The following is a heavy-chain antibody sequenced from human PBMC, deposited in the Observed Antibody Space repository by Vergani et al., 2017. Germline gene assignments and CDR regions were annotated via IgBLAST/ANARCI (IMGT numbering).Heavy chain of an antibody. J-gene: IGHJ4*02. Sequence: EVQLVESGGGLVQPGRSLRLSCAASGFTFDDYAMHWVRQAPGKGLEWVSGISWNSGSIGYADTVKGRFTISRDNAKNSLYLQMNSLRAADTALYYCAKDTTAMVSGFDYWGQGTLVTVSS. CDR3: AKDTTAMVSGFDY. V-gene: IGHV3-9*01. D-gene: IGHD5-18*01. CDR1: GFTFDDYA. CDR2: ISWNSGSI.